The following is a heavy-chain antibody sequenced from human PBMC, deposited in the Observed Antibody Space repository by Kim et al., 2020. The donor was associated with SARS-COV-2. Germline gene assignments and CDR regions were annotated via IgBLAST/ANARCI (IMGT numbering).Heavy chain of an antibody. J-gene: IGHJ5*02. CDR2: INPSGGST. CDR3: ARPASSSWYLGSLST. Sequence: ASVKVSCKASGYTFTSYYIHWVRQAPGQGLEWMGIINPSGGSTSYAQKFQGRVTMTRDTSTSTVYMELSSLRSEDTAVYYCARPASSSWYLGSLSTWGQGTLVTVSS. V-gene: IGHV1-46*01. D-gene: IGHD6-13*01. CDR1: GYTFTSYY.